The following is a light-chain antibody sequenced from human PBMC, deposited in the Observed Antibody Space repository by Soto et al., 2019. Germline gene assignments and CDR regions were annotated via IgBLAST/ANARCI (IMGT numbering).Light chain of an antibody. J-gene: IGKJ3*01. V-gene: IGKV1-39*01. CDR1: EPIDRY. Sequence: DIQMTQSPSSVSALIGDRVTISCRASEPIDRYLSWYQQRPGKAPRVLIIAASDLQSGVPSRLSGSSSGTDFIITTSSLQPEDVATYYCQRPYNAPLTFGRGTKVELK. CDR2: AAS. CDR3: QRPYNAPLT.